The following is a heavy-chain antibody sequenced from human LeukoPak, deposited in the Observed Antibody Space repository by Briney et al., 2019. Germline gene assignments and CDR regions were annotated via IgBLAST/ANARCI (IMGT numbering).Heavy chain of an antibody. D-gene: IGHD5-18*01. V-gene: IGHV3-30*18. Sequence: GGSLRLSCAASGFTFSSYGMHWVRQAPGKGLEWVAVISYDGSNKYYADSVKGRFTISRDNSKNTLYLQMNSLRAEDTAVYYCAKNMRPWIQLWKPIDYWGQGTLVTVSS. CDR1: GFTFSSYG. CDR2: ISYDGSNK. CDR3: AKNMRPWIQLWKPIDY. J-gene: IGHJ4*02.